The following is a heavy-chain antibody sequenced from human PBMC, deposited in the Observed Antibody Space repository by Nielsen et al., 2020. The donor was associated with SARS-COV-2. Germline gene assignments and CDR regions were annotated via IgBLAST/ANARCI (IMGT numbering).Heavy chain of an antibody. Sequence: GGSLRLSCAASGFTFSIYWIHWVRQAPGKGLMWVSRIKSDGSGTRYADSVEGRFTISRDNAKNTLYLQMNSLRADDTAVYYCARTDPGVPTWGQGTLVSVSS. J-gene: IGHJ4*02. CDR2: IKSDGSGT. CDR3: ARTDPGVPT. V-gene: IGHV3-74*01. CDR1: GFTFSIYW. D-gene: IGHD7-27*01.